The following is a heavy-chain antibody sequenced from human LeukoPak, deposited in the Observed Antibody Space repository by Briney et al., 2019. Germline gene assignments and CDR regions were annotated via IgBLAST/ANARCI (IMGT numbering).Heavy chain of an antibody. CDR3: ARDVGIPSAAPDYYYYYYMDV. CDR1: GFSFSTYN. V-gene: IGHV3-48*04. Sequence: GGSLRLSCAASGFSFSTYNMNWVRQAPGKGLEWVSFITSGSDTINYAASVKGRFTVSRDNARNSLYLQMNSLRAEDTAVYSCARDVGIPSAAPDYYYYYYMDVWGIGTTVTASS. CDR2: ITSGSDTI. J-gene: IGHJ6*03. D-gene: IGHD6-25*01.